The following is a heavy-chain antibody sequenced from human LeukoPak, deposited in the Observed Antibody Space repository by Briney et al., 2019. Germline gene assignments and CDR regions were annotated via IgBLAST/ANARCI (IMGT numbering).Heavy chain of an antibody. D-gene: IGHD7-27*01. CDR3: ARDLAWGAFDY. CDR1: GFTFSSYS. CDR2: VSPPGGGT. J-gene: IGHJ4*02. Sequence: GGSLRLSCAASGFTFSSYSMNWVRQAPGKGLEWLSGVSPPGGGTYYADSVKGRFTISRDDSKNTLSLQMNSLRVEDTAVYHCARDLAWGAFDYWGQGTLVTVSS. V-gene: IGHV3-23*01.